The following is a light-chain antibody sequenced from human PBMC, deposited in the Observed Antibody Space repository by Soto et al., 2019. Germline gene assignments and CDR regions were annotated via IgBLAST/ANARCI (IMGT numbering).Light chain of an antibody. CDR3: ERECRSRPGP. Sequence: IVLTQSPATLSLSPGEGATLSCRASQSVAGNYLAWYQQKPGQPPRLLIHGASNRATGIPDRFSGSGSETDFPLTISRLEHDDFAVYYCERECRSRPGPFGPGTKVEIK. V-gene: IGKV3-20*01. CDR1: QSVAGNY. J-gene: IGKJ1*01. CDR2: GAS.